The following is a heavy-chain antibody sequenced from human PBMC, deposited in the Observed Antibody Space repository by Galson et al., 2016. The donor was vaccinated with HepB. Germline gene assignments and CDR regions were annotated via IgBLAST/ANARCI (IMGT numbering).Heavy chain of an antibody. V-gene: IGHV3-11*01. Sequence: SLRLSCAASGFTFSDYYLSWIRQAPGKGLEWVSYISSGGSAIYYAGSVEGRFTISRDNANNLLYLQMNSLRADDTAVYYCARDITPYYYGVDVWGQGTTGTVSS. CDR2: ISSGGSAI. CDR1: GFTFSDYY. CDR3: ARDITPYYYGVDV. D-gene: IGHD1-14*01. J-gene: IGHJ6*02.